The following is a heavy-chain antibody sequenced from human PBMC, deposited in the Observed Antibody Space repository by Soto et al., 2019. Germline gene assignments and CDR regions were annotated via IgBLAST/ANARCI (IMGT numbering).Heavy chain of an antibody. D-gene: IGHD6-13*01. Sequence: EVQLVETGGGLIQPGGSLRLSCTASGFTVSNNYMSWVRQAPGKGLEWVSLIYSGGSTYYADSVKGRFTISRDNSKNTLYLQMNSLRAEDTAVYYCATYSSLDYWGQGTLVTVSS. CDR3: ATYSSLDY. V-gene: IGHV3-53*02. CDR2: IYSGGST. CDR1: GFTVSNNY. J-gene: IGHJ4*02.